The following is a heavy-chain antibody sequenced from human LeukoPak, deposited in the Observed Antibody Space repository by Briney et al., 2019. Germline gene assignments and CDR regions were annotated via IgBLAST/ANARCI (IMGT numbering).Heavy chain of an antibody. D-gene: IGHD6-6*01. Sequence: SETLSLTCTVSGGSISSGGYYWSWIRQPPGKGLEWIGYIYHSGSTYYNPSLKSRVTISVDRSKNQFSLKLSSVTAADTAVYYCARECGSSSPSFDPWGQGTLVTVSS. CDR1: GGSISSGGYY. J-gene: IGHJ5*02. V-gene: IGHV4-30-2*01. CDR3: ARECGSSSPSFDP. CDR2: IYHSGST.